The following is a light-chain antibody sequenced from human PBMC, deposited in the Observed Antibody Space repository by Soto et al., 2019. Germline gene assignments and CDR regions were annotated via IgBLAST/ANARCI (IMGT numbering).Light chain of an antibody. CDR2: LGS. J-gene: IGKJ3*01. CDR3: MQVLQSPVT. CDR1: QSLLHSDGYDY. V-gene: IGKV2-28*01. Sequence: DIVMTQSPLSLPVTPGEPASISCRSSQSLLHSDGYDYLDWYLQKPGKSPQLLIQLGSMRASGVPARFSGSASGTEFTLKISRVEAEDVGIYYCMQVLQSPVTFGPGTNVDI.